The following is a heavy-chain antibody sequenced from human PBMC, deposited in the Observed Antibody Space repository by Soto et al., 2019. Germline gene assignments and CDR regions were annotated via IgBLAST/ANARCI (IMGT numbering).Heavy chain of an antibody. J-gene: IGHJ4*02. V-gene: IGHV3-30*18. CDR3: AKVVGVGSSTSCLDD. D-gene: IGHD2-2*01. CDR1: GFTFSSYG. CDR2: ISYDGSNK. Sequence: GGSRRLSCAASGFTFSSYGMHWVRQAPGKGLEWVAVISYDGSNKYYADSVKGRFTISRDNSKNTLYLQMNSQRAEDTAVYYCAKVVGVGSSTSCLDDWGQGTLVTVSS.